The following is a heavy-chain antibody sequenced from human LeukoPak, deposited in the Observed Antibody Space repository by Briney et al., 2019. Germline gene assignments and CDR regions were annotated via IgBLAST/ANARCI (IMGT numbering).Heavy chain of an antibody. Sequence: GASVKVSCKASGGTFSSYAISWVRQAPGQGLEWMGRIIPILGIANYAQKFQGRVTITADKSTSTAYMELSSLRSEDTAVYYCARDLTMVRGAPGYWGQGTLVTVSS. D-gene: IGHD3-10*01. V-gene: IGHV1-69*04. J-gene: IGHJ4*02. CDR1: GGTFSSYA. CDR2: IIPILGIA. CDR3: ARDLTMVRGAPGY.